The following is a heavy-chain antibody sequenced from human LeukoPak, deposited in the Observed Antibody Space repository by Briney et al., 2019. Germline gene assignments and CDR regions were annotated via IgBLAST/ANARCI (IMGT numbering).Heavy chain of an antibody. CDR1: GGPITEYY. J-gene: IGHJ4*02. CDR3: ARDRGTTGYYYLDS. Sequence: SETLSLTCSVSGGPITEYYWSWFRQPPGKGLEWIGYVYHTGSTNYSPSLKSRVTLSVDASRNQFSLRLVSVTAADTAVYYCARDRGTTGYYYLDSWGQGILVTVSS. V-gene: IGHV4-59*01. D-gene: IGHD1-26*01. CDR2: VYHTGST.